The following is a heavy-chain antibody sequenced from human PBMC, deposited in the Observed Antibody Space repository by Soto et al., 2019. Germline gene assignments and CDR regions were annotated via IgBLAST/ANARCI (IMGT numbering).Heavy chain of an antibody. Sequence: SETLSLTCTVSGGSTSSYYWSWIRQPPGKGLEWIGYIYYSGSTNYNPSLKSRVTISVDTSKNQFSLKLSSVTAADTAVYYCARVSYDSSGYYYFQHWGQGTLVTVSS. CDR2: IYYSGST. V-gene: IGHV4-59*01. J-gene: IGHJ1*01. CDR3: ARVSYDSSGYYYFQH. CDR1: GGSTSSYY. D-gene: IGHD3-22*01.